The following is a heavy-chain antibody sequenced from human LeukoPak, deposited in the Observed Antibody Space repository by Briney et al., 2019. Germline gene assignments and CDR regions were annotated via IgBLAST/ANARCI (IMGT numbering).Heavy chain of an antibody. Sequence: GGSLRLSCAASGLTVADYGMSWVRQAPRKGLEWVSGIDWSGESTSYADSVKGRFTISRDNSENTLYLHMNNLGAEDTALYYCARDLSASWYSLGFWGRGTLVTVSS. CDR2: IDWSGEST. CDR1: GLTVADYG. D-gene: IGHD6-13*01. V-gene: IGHV3-20*04. CDR3: ARDLSASWYSLGF. J-gene: IGHJ4*02.